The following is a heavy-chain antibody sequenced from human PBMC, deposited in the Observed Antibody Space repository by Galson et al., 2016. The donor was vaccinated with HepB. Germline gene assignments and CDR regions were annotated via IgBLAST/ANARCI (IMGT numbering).Heavy chain of an antibody. CDR3: ARDSSSWSTPRWFDP. V-gene: IGHV3-48*02. J-gene: IGHJ5*02. CDR1: GFTFSSYG. CDR2: ISSGRDTT. Sequence: SLRLSCAASGFTFSSYGMHWVRQAPGKGLEWVSYISSGRDTTYYADSVKGRFTISRDNPKNSLYLQMNSLRDEDTAVYYCARDSSSWSTPRWFDPWGQGTLVTVSS. D-gene: IGHD6-13*01.